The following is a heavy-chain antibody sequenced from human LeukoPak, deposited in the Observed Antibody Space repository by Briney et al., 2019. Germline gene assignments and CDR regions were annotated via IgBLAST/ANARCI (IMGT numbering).Heavy chain of an antibody. J-gene: IGHJ4*02. CDR1: GGSFSGYY. CDR2: INHSGST. V-gene: IGHV4-34*01. D-gene: IGHD3-10*01. Sequence: SETLSLTCAVYGGSFSGYYWSWIRQPPGKGLEWIGEINHSGSTNYNPSLKSRVTISVDTSKNQFSLKLSSVTAADTAVYYCARDSSGTENDYWGQGTLVTVSS. CDR3: ARDSSGTENDY.